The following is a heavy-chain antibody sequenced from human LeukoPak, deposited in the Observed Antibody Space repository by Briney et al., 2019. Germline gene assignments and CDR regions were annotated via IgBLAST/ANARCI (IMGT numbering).Heavy chain of an antibody. D-gene: IGHD4-4*01. CDR2: INHSGST. CDR1: GGSFSGYY. J-gene: IGHJ4*02. CDR3: ARHSGMTTVSHFDY. Sequence: SETLSLTCAVYGGSFSGYYWSWIRQPPGKGLEWIGEINHSGSTNYNPSLKSRVTISVDTSKNQFSLKLSSVTAADTAVYYCARHSGMTTVSHFDYWGQGTLVTVSS. V-gene: IGHV4-34*01.